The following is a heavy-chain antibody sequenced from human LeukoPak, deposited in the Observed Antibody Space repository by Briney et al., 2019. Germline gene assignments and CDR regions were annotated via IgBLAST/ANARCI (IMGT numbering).Heavy chain of an antibody. CDR3: ARGVGIQLWLSPDY. CDR2: INPNSGGT. J-gene: IGHJ4*02. V-gene: IGHV1-2*02. D-gene: IGHD5-18*01. Sequence: ASVKVSCKASGYTFTGYYMHWVRQAPGQGLEWMGWINPNSGGTNYAQKFQGRVTMARDTSISTAYMELSRLRSDDTAVYYCARGVGIQLWLSPDYWGQGTLVTVSS. CDR1: GYTFTGYY.